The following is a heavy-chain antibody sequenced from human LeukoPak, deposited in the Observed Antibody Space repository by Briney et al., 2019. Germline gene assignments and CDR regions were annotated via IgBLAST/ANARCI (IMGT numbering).Heavy chain of an antibody. Sequence: PGGSLRLSCAASGITFRSYDMHWVRQAPGKGLEWVAVVSYDETNKYYAESVKGRFTISRDNSKSTLYLQMITLRADDTAVYYCAKRAQYYFDYWGQGTLVTVSS. J-gene: IGHJ4*02. CDR2: VSYDETNK. V-gene: IGHV3-30*18. CDR3: AKRAQYYFDY. CDR1: GITFRSYD.